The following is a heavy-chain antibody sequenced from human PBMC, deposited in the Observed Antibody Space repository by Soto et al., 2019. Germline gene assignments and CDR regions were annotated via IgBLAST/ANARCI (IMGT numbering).Heavy chain of an antibody. CDR1: GFTFSSYG. CDR3: AKRGGNSPFDY. Sequence: QVQLVESGGGVVQPGRSLRLSCAASGFTFSSYGMHWVRQAPGKGLEWVAVISYDGSNKYYADSVKGRFTISRDNSKNTLYLQMNSLRAEDTAVYYCAKRGGNSPFDYWGQGTLVTVSS. D-gene: IGHD2-21*02. V-gene: IGHV3-30*18. J-gene: IGHJ4*02. CDR2: ISYDGSNK.